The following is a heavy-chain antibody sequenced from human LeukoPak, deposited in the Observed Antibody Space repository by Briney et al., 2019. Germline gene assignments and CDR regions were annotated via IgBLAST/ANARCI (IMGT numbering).Heavy chain of an antibody. D-gene: IGHD3-22*01. J-gene: IGHJ4*02. CDR3: ARRRYYDSSGYPVGPFDY. CDR2: IYPGDSDT. V-gene: IGHV5-51*01. Sequence: GESLKISCKGSGYRFTSYWIGWVRQMPGKGLEWMGIIYPGDSDTRYSPSFQGQVTISADKSISTAYLQWSSLKASDTAMYYCARRRYYDSSGYPVGPFDYWGQGTLVTVSS. CDR1: GYRFTSYW.